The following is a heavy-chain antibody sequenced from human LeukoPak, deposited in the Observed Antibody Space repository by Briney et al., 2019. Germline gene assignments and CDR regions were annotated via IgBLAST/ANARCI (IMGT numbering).Heavy chain of an antibody. CDR3: ARLIYYDSSGYYAAPGFDY. Sequence: GESLKISCKGSGYRFTSYWIGWGRQMPGKGLEWMGIIYPGDSDTRYSPSFQGQVTISADKSISTAYLQWSSLKASDTAMYYCARLIYYDSSGYYAAPGFDYWGQGTLVTVSS. CDR1: GYRFTSYW. J-gene: IGHJ4*02. V-gene: IGHV5-51*01. CDR2: IYPGDSDT. D-gene: IGHD3-22*01.